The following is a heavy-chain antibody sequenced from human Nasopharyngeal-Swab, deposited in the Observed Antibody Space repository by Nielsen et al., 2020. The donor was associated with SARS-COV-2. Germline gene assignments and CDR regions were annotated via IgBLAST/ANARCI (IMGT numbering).Heavy chain of an antibody. CDR1: GFTFDDYG. CDR3: ARGTRYDFWSGYSFYYYYGMDV. J-gene: IGHJ6*02. D-gene: IGHD3-3*01. V-gene: IGHV3-20*01. Sequence: GASLKISCAASGFTFDDYGMSWVRQAPGKGLEWVSGINWNGGSTGYADSVKGRFTISRDNAKNSLYLQMNSLRAEDTALYHCARGTRYDFWSGYSFYYYYGMDVWGQGTTVTVSS. CDR2: INWNGGST.